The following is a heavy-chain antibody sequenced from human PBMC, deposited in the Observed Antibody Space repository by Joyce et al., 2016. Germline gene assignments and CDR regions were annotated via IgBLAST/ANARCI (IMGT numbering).Heavy chain of an antibody. CDR2: MRIKGSSYST. V-gene: IGHV3-72*01. CDR1: GFMFSDHY. J-gene: IGHJ4*02. CDR3: ARVGFCTNGVCYPPYYLDF. D-gene: IGHD2-8*01. Sequence: EVQLVESGGGLVQPGGSLGLSCAASGFMFSDHYMDWVRQAPGKGLEWVVRMRIKGSSYSTEYAASVSGRFTISRDDSTNSLYLHMNSLKTDDTAVYYCARVGFCTNGVCYPPYYLDFWGQGTRVTVSS.